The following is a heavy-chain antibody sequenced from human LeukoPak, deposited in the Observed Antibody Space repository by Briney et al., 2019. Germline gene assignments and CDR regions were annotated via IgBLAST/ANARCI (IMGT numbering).Heavy chain of an antibody. D-gene: IGHD6-13*01. Sequence: APVKVSCKASGGTFSSYAISWVRQAPGQGLEWMGGIIPIFGTANYAQKFQGSVTITADESTSTAYMELSSLRSEDTAVYYCARDASAWGIAAAAAYFDYWGQGTLVTVSS. CDR1: GGTFSSYA. V-gene: IGHV1-69*13. CDR2: IIPIFGTA. J-gene: IGHJ4*02. CDR3: ARDASAWGIAAAAAYFDY.